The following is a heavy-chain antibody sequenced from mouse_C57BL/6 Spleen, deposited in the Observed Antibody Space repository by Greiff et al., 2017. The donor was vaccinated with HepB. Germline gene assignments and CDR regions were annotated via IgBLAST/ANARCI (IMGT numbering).Heavy chain of an antibody. D-gene: IGHD2-3*01. V-gene: IGHV5-16*01. Sequence: DVMLVESEGGLVQPGSSMKLSCTASGFTFSDYYMAWVRQVPEKGLEWVANINYDGSSTYYLDSLKSRFIISRDNAKNILYLQMSSLKSEDTATYYCAREEGYDGYFYAMDYWGQGTSVTVSS. CDR2: INYDGSST. CDR3: AREEGYDGYFYAMDY. CDR1: GFTFSDYY. J-gene: IGHJ4*01.